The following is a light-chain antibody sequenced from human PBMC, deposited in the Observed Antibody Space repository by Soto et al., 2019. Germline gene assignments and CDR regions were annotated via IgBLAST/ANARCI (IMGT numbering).Light chain of an antibody. Sequence: EIVMTLSPRTPSVSPEERATLSCRASQSVGSYLAWYQQKPGQAPRLLIYGASSRATGIPDRFSGSGSGTDFTLTISRLEPEDFAVYYCQQYGSSPSITFGQGTRLEI. J-gene: IGKJ5*01. V-gene: IGKV3-20*01. CDR1: QSVGSY. CDR2: GAS. CDR3: QQYGSSPSIT.